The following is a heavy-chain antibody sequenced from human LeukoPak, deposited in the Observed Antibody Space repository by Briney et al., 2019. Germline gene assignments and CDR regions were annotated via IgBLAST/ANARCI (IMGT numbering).Heavy chain of an antibody. Sequence: PSETLSLTCSVSGDSISTYHWNWIRKTPGKGLEWIGYMQSTGNSNYNPSLKSRVNIFVDTSTNQFVLNLRSVTAADTAVYYCARDKRHSYGRYFDPWGQGMLVTVS. V-gene: IGHV4-59*01. J-gene: IGHJ4*02. D-gene: IGHD5-18*01. CDR3: ARDKRHSYGRYFDP. CDR2: MQSTGNS. CDR1: GDSISTYH.